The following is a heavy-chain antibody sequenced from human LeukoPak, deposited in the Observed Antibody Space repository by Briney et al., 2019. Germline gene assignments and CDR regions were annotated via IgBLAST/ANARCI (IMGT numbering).Heavy chain of an antibody. V-gene: IGHV4-59*08. Sequence: SETLSLTCTVSGGSISSYYWSSIRQPPGKGLEWIWYIYYSGSTNYNPSLKSRVTISVDTSKNQSSLKLSSVTAADTAVYYCARLDYGDYGALGYWGQGTLVTVSS. CDR2: IYYSGST. CDR3: ARLDYGDYGALGY. J-gene: IGHJ4*02. CDR1: GGSISSYY. D-gene: IGHD4-17*01.